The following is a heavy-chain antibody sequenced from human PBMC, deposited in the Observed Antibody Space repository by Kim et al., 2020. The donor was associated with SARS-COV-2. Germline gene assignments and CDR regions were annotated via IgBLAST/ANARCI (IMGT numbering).Heavy chain of an antibody. J-gene: IGHJ4*02. CDR1: GYTFTSYA. CDR3: ARVKAERITMIVVVIGAFDY. Sequence: ASVKVSCKASGYTFTSYAMHWVRQAPGQRLEWMGWINAGNGNTKYSQKFQGRVTITRDTSASTAYMELSSLRSEDTAVYYCARVKAERITMIVVVIGAFDYWGQGTLVTVSS. D-gene: IGHD3-22*01. V-gene: IGHV1-3*01. CDR2: INAGNGNT.